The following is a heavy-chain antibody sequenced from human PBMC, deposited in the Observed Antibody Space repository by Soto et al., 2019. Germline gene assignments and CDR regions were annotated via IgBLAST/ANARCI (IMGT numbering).Heavy chain of an antibody. Sequence: QVKLVQSGAEMKKPGASVKVSCKASGYTFTTYYIHWVRQAPGQGLEWMGWINPNSGGTNYAQKFQDWVTMTSDTSISTAYMELSRLRSDDTAIYYCARPSGYYPYYFDDWGQGSLVTVSS. V-gene: IGHV1-2*04. CDR2: INPNSGGT. J-gene: IGHJ4*02. CDR1: GYTFTTYY. CDR3: ARPSGYYPYYFDD. D-gene: IGHD3-22*01.